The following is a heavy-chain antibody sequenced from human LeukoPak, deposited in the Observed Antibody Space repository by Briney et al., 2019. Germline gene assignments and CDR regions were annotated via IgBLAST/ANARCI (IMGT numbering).Heavy chain of an antibody. Sequence: PGGSLRLSCAASGFAFSSYTMNWVRQAPGKGLEGGSSIAGSSGYISYAGSVKGRFTISGDNAKKSLYLQMTSLTAEDTAVYSCARDRGAYCGGDCYLGFDYWGRGTLDTVSS. D-gene: IGHD2-21*02. J-gene: IGHJ4*01. CDR2: IAGSSGYI. CDR1: GFAFSSYT. V-gene: IGHV3-21*01. CDR3: ARDRGAYCGGDCYLGFDY.